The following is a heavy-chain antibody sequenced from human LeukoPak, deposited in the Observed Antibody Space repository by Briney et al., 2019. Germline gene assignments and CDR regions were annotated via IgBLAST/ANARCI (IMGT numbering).Heavy chain of an antibody. J-gene: IGHJ5*02. Sequence: SETLSLTCTVSGGSISSGSYYWSWIRQPAGKGLEWIGRVYTSGSTNYNPSLKSRVTISVDTSKNQFSLKLSSVTAADTAVYYCARTDNWFDPWGRGTLVTVSS. CDR3: ARTDNWFDP. CDR2: VYTSGST. V-gene: IGHV4-61*02. CDR1: GGSISSGSYY.